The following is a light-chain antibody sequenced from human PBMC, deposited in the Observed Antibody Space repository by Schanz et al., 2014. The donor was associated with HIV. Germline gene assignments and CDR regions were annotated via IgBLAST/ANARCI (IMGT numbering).Light chain of an antibody. CDR1: RSNIGAGYD. CDR2: GNN. J-gene: IGLJ3*02. V-gene: IGLV1-40*01. Sequence: QSVLTQPPSVSGAPGQRVTISCAGSRSNIGAGYDVHWYQQFPRTAPRLLIFGNNNRPSGVPDRFSGSKSGTSATLGITGLQTGDEADYYCGTWDSSLRAVVFRGGTKLTVL. CDR3: GTWDSSLRAVV.